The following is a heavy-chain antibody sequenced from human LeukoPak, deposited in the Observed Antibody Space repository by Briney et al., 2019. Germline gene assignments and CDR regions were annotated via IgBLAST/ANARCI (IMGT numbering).Heavy chain of an antibody. V-gene: IGHV3-23*01. Sequence: GGSLRLSCAASGFTFSTYAMTWVRQAPGKGLEWVSLISGTGGSIYYADSVKGRFTISRDNSKNTLYLQMNSLRAEDTAVYYCAKDYEPLVGVHRWGDWFDPWGQGTLVTVPS. CDR3: AKDYEPLVGVHRWGDWFDP. J-gene: IGHJ5*02. CDR2: ISGTGGSI. CDR1: GFTFSTYA. D-gene: IGHD1-26*01.